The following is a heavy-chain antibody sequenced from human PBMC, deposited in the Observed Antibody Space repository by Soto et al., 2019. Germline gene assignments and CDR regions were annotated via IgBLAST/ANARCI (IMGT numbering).Heavy chain of an antibody. CDR2: ISDTGSSH. Sequence: GGSLRLFCVGSGFTFSSYGMHWVRQAPGKGLECVAVISDTGSSHYYAASVEGRFTISRENSKNTLSLHMDRLRVEDTAVYYCAKDRGGDCPDNSCYFGADYWGQGTPVTVS. CDR3: AKDRGGDCPDNSCYFGADY. CDR1: GFTFSSYG. D-gene: IGHD2-2*01. J-gene: IGHJ4*02. V-gene: IGHV3-30*18.